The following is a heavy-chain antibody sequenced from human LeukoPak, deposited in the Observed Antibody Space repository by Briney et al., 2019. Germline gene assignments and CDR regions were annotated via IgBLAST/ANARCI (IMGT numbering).Heavy chain of an antibody. D-gene: IGHD2-21*01. Sequence: PGGSLRLSCAASGFTFSTYSMNWVRRAPGKGLEWVSYISSSSTTIYFADSVKGRFTISRDNAMNSLYLQMNSLRAEDTAVYHCARRSYSHDAFDIWGQGTMVTVSS. CDR1: GFTFSTYS. CDR2: ISSSSTTI. J-gene: IGHJ3*02. V-gene: IGHV3-48*01. CDR3: ARRSYSHDAFDI.